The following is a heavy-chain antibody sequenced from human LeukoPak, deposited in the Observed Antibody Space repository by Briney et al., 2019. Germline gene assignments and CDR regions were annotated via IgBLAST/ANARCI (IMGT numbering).Heavy chain of an antibody. J-gene: IGHJ4*02. Sequence: GGSLRLSCAASGFTFSSYAMSWVRQAPGKGLEWVSAISGSGGSTYYADSVKGRFTISRDDAKNSLYLQMNSLRAEDTAVYYCASKVPSSGSYYFHYFDYWGQGTLVTVSS. V-gene: IGHV3-23*01. CDR1: GFTFSSYA. CDR2: ISGSGGST. CDR3: ASKVPSSGSYYFHYFDY. D-gene: IGHD1-26*01.